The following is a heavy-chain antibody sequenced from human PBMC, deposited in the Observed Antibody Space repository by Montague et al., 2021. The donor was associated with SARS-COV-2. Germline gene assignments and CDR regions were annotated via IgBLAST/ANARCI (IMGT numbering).Heavy chain of an antibody. CDR1: GDSVSSHSAA. V-gene: IGHV6-1*01. Sequence: CAISGDSVSSHSAAWNWIRQSPSRGLEWLGRTYYRSKWYNDYAVSVKSRITINPDTSKNQFSLQLNSVTPEDTAVYYCARGDEEQWLVHYYYYGMTSGAKGPRSPSP. D-gene: IGHD6-19*01. CDR3: ARGDEEQWLVHYYYYGMTS. CDR2: TYYRSKWYN. J-gene: IGHJ6*02.